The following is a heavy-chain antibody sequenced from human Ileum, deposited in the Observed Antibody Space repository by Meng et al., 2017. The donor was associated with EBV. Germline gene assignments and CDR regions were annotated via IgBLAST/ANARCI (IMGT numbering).Heavy chain of an antibody. V-gene: IGHV4-4*02. J-gene: IGHJ4*02. CDR3: ARVGQWLPIDY. CDR1: GGSMSSRNW. Sequence: QVELRDSGPGLVEPSGTLSLTCAVSGGSMSSRNWWSWVRQPPGKGLEWIGEIYHSGSTNYNPSLKSRVTISVDKSKNQFSLNLSSVTAADTAVYYCARVGQWLPIDYWGQGTLVTVSS. D-gene: IGHD6-19*01. CDR2: IYHSGST.